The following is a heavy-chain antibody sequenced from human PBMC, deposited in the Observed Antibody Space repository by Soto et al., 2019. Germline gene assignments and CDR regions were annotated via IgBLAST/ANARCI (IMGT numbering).Heavy chain of an antibody. CDR3: ARESGYSGYIDY. CDR1: GYTFTSYA. Sequence: ASVKVSCKASGYTFTSYAMHWVRQAPGQRLEWMGWINAGNGNTKYSQKFQGRVTITRDTSASTAYMELSSLRSEDTAVYYCARESGYSGYIDYWCQGTLVTVSS. CDR2: INAGNGNT. J-gene: IGHJ4*02. V-gene: IGHV1-3*01. D-gene: IGHD5-12*01.